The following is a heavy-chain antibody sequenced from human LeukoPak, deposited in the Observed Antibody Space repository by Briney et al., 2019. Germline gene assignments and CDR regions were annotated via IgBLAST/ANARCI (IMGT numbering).Heavy chain of an antibody. CDR3: ARDRAARRPVEGYYYYYMDV. D-gene: IGHD6-6*01. CDR2: ISSSSKYI. J-gene: IGHJ6*03. Sequence: PGGSLRLSCVASEFTFSSYNMNWVRQAPGKGLEWVSSISSSSKYIYYADSVKGRFTISRDNSKNTLYLQMNSLRAEDTAVYYCARDRAARRPVEGYYYYYMDVWGKGTTVTVSS. V-gene: IGHV3-21*01. CDR1: EFTFSSYN.